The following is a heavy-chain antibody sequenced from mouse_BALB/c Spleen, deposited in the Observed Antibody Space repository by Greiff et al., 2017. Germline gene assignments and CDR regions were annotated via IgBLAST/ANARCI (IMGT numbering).Heavy chain of an antibody. CDR2: IDPANGNT. Sequence: EVQLQESGAELVKPGASVKLSCTASGFNIKDTYMHWVKQRPEQGLEWIGRIDPANGNTKYDPKFQGKATITADTSSNTAYLQLSSLTSEDTAVYYCARDWDVGYWGQGTTLTVSS. CDR1: GFNIKDTY. V-gene: IGHV14-3*02. D-gene: IGHD4-1*01. J-gene: IGHJ2*01. CDR3: ARDWDVGY.